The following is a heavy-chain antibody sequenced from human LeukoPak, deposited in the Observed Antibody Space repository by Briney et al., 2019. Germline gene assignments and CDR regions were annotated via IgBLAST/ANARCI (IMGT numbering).Heavy chain of an antibody. CDR1: GFTFSSYG. CDR3: ARHVVAVGFDY. V-gene: IGHV3-23*01. Sequence: SGGPLRLSCAASGFTFSSYGMSWVRQAPGKGLEWVSAISGSGGSTYYADSVKGRFTISRDNAKNSLYLQMNSLRAEDTAVYYCARHVVAVGFDYWGQGTLVTVSS. J-gene: IGHJ4*02. D-gene: IGHD3-22*01. CDR2: ISGSGGST.